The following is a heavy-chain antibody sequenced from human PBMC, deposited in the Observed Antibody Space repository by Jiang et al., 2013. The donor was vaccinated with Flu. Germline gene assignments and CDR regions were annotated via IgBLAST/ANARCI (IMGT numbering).Heavy chain of an antibody. V-gene: IGHV1-69*06. D-gene: IGHD2-2*02. CDR3: AREYCSSTSCYKAVDYYYYGMDV. J-gene: IGHJ6*02. CDR1: GGTFSSYA. CDR2: IIPIFGTA. Sequence: SGAEVKKPGSSVKVSCKASGGTFSSYAISWVRQAPGQGLEWMGGIIPIFGTANYAQKFQGRVTITADKSTSTAYMELSSLRSEDTAVYYCAREYCSSTSCYKAVDYYYYGMDVWGQGTTVTVSS.